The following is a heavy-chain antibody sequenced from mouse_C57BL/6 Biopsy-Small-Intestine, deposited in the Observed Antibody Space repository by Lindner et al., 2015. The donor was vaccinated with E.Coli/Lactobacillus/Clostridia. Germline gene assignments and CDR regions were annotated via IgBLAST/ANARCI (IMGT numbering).Heavy chain of an antibody. CDR3: ARTRYYDYGRYFDV. CDR1: GYTFTDYN. D-gene: IGHD2-4*01. Sequence: QLQESGPELVKPGASVKMSCKASGYTFTDYNMHWVKQRHGKSLEWIGYVNPNNGGTSYNQKFKGKATLTVNKSSSTAYMELRSLTSEDSAVYYRARTRYYDYGRYFDVWGTGTTVTVSS. CDR2: VNPNNGGT. J-gene: IGHJ1*03. V-gene: IGHV1-22*01.